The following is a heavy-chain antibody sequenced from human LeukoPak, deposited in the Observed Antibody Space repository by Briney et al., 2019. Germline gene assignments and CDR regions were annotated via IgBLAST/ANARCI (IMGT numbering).Heavy chain of an antibody. CDR2: IRSKAYGGTT. J-gene: IGHJ5*02. CDR3: TSSITMVRGVREP. D-gene: IGHD3-10*01. CDR1: GFTFGDYA. V-gene: IGHV3-49*04. Sequence: GGSLRLSCTASGFTFGDYAMSWVRQAPGKGLEWVGFIRSKAYGGTTEYAASVKGRFTISRDDSKSIAYLQMNSLKTEDTAVYYCTSSITMVRGVREPWGQGTLVTVSS.